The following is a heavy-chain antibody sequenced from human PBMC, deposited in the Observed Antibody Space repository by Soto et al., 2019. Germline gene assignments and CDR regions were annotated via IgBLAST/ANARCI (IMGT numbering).Heavy chain of an antibody. V-gene: IGHV1-69*01. Sequence: QVRLVQSGAEVKKPGSSVKVSCKASGGTFSSYAISWVRQAPGQGLEWMGGIIPIFGTANYPQQFQARVTITADAYTSPAYLEVSSLGSEDTAVYCCARVVGGVVDNGFDPWGQGTLVTVSS. D-gene: IGHD3-3*01. CDR1: GGTFSSYA. J-gene: IGHJ5*02. CDR3: ARVVGGVVDNGFDP. CDR2: IIPIFGTA.